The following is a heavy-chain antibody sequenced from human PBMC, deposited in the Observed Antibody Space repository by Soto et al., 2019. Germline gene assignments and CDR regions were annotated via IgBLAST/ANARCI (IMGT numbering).Heavy chain of an antibody. D-gene: IGHD3-22*01. V-gene: IGHV3-23*01. CDR3: VIRAQYFDGTGFHAFDL. CDR2: ISSGGDNT. Sequence: GGSLRLSCVASGYNFNKYAVSWVRQAPGKGLEWVSAISSGGDNTQYADTVKGRFTITRDNSKNKLYQEMNSLTVEDTAVYFCVIRAQYFDGTGFHAFDLWGQGTRVTVSS. J-gene: IGHJ3*01. CDR1: GYNFNKYA.